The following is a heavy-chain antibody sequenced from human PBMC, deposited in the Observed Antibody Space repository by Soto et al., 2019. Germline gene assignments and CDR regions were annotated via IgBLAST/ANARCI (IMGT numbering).Heavy chain of an antibody. CDR2: IDQSGST. CDR1: GVSINSGGYS. J-gene: IGHJ4*02. Sequence: SETLSLTCAVSGVSINSGGYSWNWNRPSPGKALESKRHIDQSGSTYYKPSRKRRITISVNINNNDFALEVTSVPPADTAVYFCARGDYNDYFDFWGQGALVTVPS. CDR3: ARGDYNDYFDF. V-gene: IGHV4-30-2*06. D-gene: IGHD4-4*01.